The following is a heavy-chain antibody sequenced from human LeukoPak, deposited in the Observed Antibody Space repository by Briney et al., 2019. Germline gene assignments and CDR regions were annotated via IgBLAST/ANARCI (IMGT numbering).Heavy chain of an antibody. CDR2: LSATDRSA. V-gene: IGHV3-23*01. CDR3: ARGKIAEAGTGAFDV. J-gene: IGHJ3*01. CDR1: GFTFSSYA. Sequence: GGSLRLSCAAAGFTFSSYAMTWVRQAPGKGLGWVSALSATDRSAQYAESVEGRFTIYRDNSKNTLFLQMKSLGAEDTAVYYCARGKIAEAGTGAFDVWGQGTLVTVSS. D-gene: IGHD6-13*01.